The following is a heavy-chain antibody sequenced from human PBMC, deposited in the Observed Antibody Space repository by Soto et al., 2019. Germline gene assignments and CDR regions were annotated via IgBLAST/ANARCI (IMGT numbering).Heavy chain of an antibody. CDR2: ISGSGGST. J-gene: IGHJ4*02. Sequence: EVQLVESGGGLVQPGGSLRLSCAASGFTFSTYAMTWVRQAPGKGLEWVSGISGSGGSTYHADSVKGRFTISRDSSKNTVYLQMNSLRAEDTAVYYCAKGVGAKRYYLDYWGQGNLVTVSS. CDR3: AKGVGAKRYYLDY. D-gene: IGHD1-26*01. CDR1: GFTFSTYA. V-gene: IGHV3-23*04.